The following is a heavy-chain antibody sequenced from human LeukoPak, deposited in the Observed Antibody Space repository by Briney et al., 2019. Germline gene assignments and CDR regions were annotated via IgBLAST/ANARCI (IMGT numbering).Heavy chain of an antibody. CDR2: SGNDGST. J-gene: IGHJ3*01. CDR3: ASQTKYYSGSAGSYWGAFDL. V-gene: IGHV3-43*02. D-gene: IGHD3-10*01. CDR1: GLTFYDQA. Sequence: GGSLXLSCAASGLTFYDQAMHWVRQTPGTGLEGVSLSGNDGSTYYADSVRGRFTISRDISKNSLYLEMSNLRSEDTALYHCASQTKYYSGSAGSYWGAFDLWGQGTMVTVSS.